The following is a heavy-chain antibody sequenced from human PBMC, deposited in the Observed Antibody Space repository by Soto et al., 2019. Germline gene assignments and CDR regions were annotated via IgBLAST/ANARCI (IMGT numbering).Heavy chain of an antibody. Sequence: PSETLSLTCAVYGGSFSGYYWSWIRQPPGKGLEWIGEINHSGSTNYNPSLKSRVTISVDTSKNQFSLKLSSVTAADTAVYYCARGPRIAARRTFDYWGQGTLVTVS. J-gene: IGHJ4*02. CDR2: INHSGST. CDR1: GGSFSGYY. CDR3: ARGPRIAARRTFDY. V-gene: IGHV4-34*01. D-gene: IGHD6-6*01.